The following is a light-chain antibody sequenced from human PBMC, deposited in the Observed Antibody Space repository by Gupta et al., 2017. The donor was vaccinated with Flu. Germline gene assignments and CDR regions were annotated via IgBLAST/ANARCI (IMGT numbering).Light chain of an antibody. CDR1: QSLGYSDGNTY. Sequence: DVVMTQSPLSLPVTLGQPASISCRSSQSLGYSDGNTYLNWFQQRPGQSPRRLIYKVSNRDSGVPDRFSGSGLGNDVSLKISSGEEEDVGVYYCRQPKHWPPFTFGQGTKMEIK. CDR3: RQPKHWPPFT. V-gene: IGKV2-30*01. J-gene: IGKJ2*01. CDR2: KVS.